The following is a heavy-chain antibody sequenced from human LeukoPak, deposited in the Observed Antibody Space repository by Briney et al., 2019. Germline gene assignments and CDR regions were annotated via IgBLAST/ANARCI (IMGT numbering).Heavy chain of an antibody. CDR3: ARGYMRMTTVKIFDY. CDR1: GGSFSGYY. J-gene: IGHJ4*02. CDR2: INHSGST. V-gene: IGHV4-34*01. D-gene: IGHD4-17*01. Sequence: SETLSLTCAVYGGSFSGYYWSWIRQPPGKGLEWIGEINHSGSTNYNPSLKSRVTISVDTSKNQFSLKPSSVTAADTAVYYCARGYMRMTTVKIFDYWGQGTLVTVSS.